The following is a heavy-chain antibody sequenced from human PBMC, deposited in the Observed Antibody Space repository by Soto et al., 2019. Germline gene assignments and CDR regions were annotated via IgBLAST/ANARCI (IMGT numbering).Heavy chain of an antibody. Sequence: QITLKASGPTLVKPTQTLTLTCTFSGFSLSTSGVSVGWIRQPPEKALEWLALIYWDDDTRYSSSLKSRLTITKDTSKNQVVLRMTNLDPVDTATYYCAHHRLLSHYYMDVWGKGTTVTVSS. D-gene: IGHD2-21*01. V-gene: IGHV2-5*02. J-gene: IGHJ6*03. CDR1: GFSLSTSGVS. CDR2: IYWDDDT. CDR3: AHHRLLSHYYMDV.